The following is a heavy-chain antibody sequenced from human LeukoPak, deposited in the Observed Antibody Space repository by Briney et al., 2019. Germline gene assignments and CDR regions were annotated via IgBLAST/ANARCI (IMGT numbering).Heavy chain of an antibody. V-gene: IGHV3-23*01. J-gene: IGHJ6*02. CDR1: GFTFSSYA. Sequence: GGSLRLSCAASGFTFSSYAMSWVRQAPGKGLEWVSAISGSGGSTYYADSVKGRFTISRDNSKNTLYLQMNSLRAEVTAVYYCAKDRSRITMVRGVSYGMDVWGQGTTVTVSS. CDR3: AKDRSRITMVRGVSYGMDV. CDR2: ISGSGGST. D-gene: IGHD3-10*01.